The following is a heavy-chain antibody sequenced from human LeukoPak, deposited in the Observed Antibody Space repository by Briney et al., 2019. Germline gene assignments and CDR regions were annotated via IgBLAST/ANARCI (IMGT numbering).Heavy chain of an antibody. Sequence: GGSLGLSCAASGFTFSSYGMHWVRQAPGKGLEWVAFIRYDGSNKYYADSVKGRFTISRDNSKNTLYLQMNSLRAEDTAVYYCAKDDYYDSSGYYWSEAFDIWGQGTMVTVSS. J-gene: IGHJ3*02. CDR3: AKDDYYDSSGYYWSEAFDI. D-gene: IGHD3-22*01. CDR1: GFTFSSYG. V-gene: IGHV3-30*02. CDR2: IRYDGSNK.